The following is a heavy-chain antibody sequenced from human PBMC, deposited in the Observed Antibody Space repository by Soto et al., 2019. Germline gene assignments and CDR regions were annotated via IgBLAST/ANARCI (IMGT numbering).Heavy chain of an antibody. D-gene: IGHD6-19*01. Sequence: GGSLRLSCAASGFTFSSYSMICFRQAPGKGLEWVSAISGSVGSTYYAGAVKGRFTISRDNAKNTLYLNMNSLRAEDTGVYYCARDDSRGWHYQGLSDYWGQGILVTVSS. CDR1: GFTFSSYS. V-gene: IGHV3-23*01. J-gene: IGHJ4*02. CDR3: ARDDSRGWHYQGLSDY. CDR2: ISGSVGST.